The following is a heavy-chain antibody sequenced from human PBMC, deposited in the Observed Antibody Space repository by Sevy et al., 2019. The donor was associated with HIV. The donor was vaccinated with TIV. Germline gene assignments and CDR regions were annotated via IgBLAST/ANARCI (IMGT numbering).Heavy chain of an antibody. J-gene: IGHJ6*02. CDR3: ARASAGDRLDYYGMDV. Sequence: SETLSLTCDVSGDSISSGYYWGWIRQSPEKGLEWIGNIYHSGRTYYKPSLKSRVTISVDTSKNQFSLKLISVTAADTAVYYCARASAGDRLDYYGMDVWGQGTTVTVSS. V-gene: IGHV4-38-2*01. CDR2: IYHSGRT. CDR1: GDSISSGYY. D-gene: IGHD2-21*02.